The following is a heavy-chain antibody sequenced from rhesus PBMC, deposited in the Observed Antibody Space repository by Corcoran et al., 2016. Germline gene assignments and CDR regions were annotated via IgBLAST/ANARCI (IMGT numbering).Heavy chain of an antibody. D-gene: IGHD1-1*01. J-gene: IGHJ4*01. CDR3: ARWGGTISY. CDR1: GDRVSSNSAT. Sequence: QVQLQESGPGLVKPSQTLSLTCAISGDRVSSNSATWNWIRPSPSRGLEWLRMTYYRYKYYNEYAQSVQNRISINPDTSKNQFSLQLNSVTPEYMAGYYCARWGGTISYWGQGVLVTVSS. CDR2: TYYRYKYYN. V-gene: IGHV6-1*01.